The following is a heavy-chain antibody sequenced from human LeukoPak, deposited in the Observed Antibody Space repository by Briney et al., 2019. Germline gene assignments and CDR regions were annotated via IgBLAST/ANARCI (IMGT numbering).Heavy chain of an antibody. V-gene: IGHV3-48*04. CDR2: ISSSGSTI. D-gene: IGHD3-9*01. J-gene: IGHJ6*03. CDR3: ARGGFDWLLFNYYYYMDV. CDR1: GFTFSSYG. Sequence: PGGSLRLSCAASGFTFSSYGMSWVRQAPGKGLEWISYISSSGSTIHYADSVKGRFTISRDNAKNSLYLQMNSLRAEDTAVYYCARGGFDWLLFNYYYYMDVWGKGTTVTISS.